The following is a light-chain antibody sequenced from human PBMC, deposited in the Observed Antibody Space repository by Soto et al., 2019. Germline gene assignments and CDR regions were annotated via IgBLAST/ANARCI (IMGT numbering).Light chain of an antibody. Sequence: IVLTQSPGTSSLSPPERPTLSCRASQSVSSSYLAWYQQKPGQAPRLLIYGASSRATGIPGRFSGSGSGTDFTLTISRLEPEDFAVYYCQQYGSSLLTFGGGTKVDIK. CDR2: GAS. V-gene: IGKV3-20*01. CDR1: QSVSSSY. CDR3: QQYGSSLLT. J-gene: IGKJ4*01.